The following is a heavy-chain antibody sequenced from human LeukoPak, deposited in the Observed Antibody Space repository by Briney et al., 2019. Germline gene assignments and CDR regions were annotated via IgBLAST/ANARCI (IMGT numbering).Heavy chain of an antibody. D-gene: IGHD4-17*01. CDR1: GFTFSSYS. CDR3: AFSDYGDYPDH. V-gene: IGHV3-21*01. Sequence: GGPLRLSCAASGFTFSSYSMNWVRQAPGKGLEWVSSMSSSSSYIYYADSVKGRFTISRDNAKNSLYLQMNSLRAEDTAVYYCAFSDYGDYPDHWGQGTLVTVSS. J-gene: IGHJ5*02. CDR2: MSSSSSYI.